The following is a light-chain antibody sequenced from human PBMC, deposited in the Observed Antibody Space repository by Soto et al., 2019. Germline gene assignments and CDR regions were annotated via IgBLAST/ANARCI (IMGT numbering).Light chain of an antibody. CDR2: DVG. CDR3: SSYTAFTTYV. V-gene: IGLV2-14*03. CDR1: NSDVGAYSY. Sequence: QSALTQPASVSGSPGQSITISCTGTNSDVGAYSYVSWYQQYPGKAPKLLIYDVGARPSGISDRFSGSKSGNTASLTISGLQAEEEADYYCSSYTAFTTYVFGSGTKLTVL. J-gene: IGLJ1*01.